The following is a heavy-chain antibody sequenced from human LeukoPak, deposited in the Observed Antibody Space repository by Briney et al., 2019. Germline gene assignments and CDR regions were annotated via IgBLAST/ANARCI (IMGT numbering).Heavy chain of an antibody. CDR2: IYYSGST. V-gene: IGHV4-39*01. CDR1: GGSISSSSYY. J-gene: IGHJ4*02. Sequence: SETLSLTCTVSGGSISSSSYYWGWIRQPPGKGLEWIGSIYYSGSTYYNPSLKSRVTISVDTSKNQFSLKLSSVTAADTAVYCCARQGYGYGQDHFDYWGQGTLVTVSS. CDR3: ARQGYGYGQDHFDY. D-gene: IGHD5-18*01.